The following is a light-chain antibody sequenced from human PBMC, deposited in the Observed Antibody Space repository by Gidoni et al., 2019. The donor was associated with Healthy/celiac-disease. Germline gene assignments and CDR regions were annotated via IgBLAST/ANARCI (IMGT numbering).Light chain of an antibody. CDR2: DAS. V-gene: IGKV3-11*01. CDR1: QSVSSY. CDR3: QQRSNWPIT. J-gene: IGKJ5*01. Sequence: EIVLTQSPANLSLSPGERATLSCRASQSVSSYLAWYQQKPGQAPRLRIYDASNRATGIPARFSGSGSGTDFTLTISSLEPEDFAVYYCQQRSNWPITFGQGTRLESK.